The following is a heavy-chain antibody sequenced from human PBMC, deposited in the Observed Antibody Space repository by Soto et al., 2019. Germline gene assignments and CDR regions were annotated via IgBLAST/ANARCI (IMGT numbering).Heavy chain of an antibody. Sequence: QVQLVQSGAEVKKPGSSVKVSCTASGGSLRNSVISWVRQAPAQRLEWMGGVIPILGTANYAQKCQGRVTMTADEATSTAYMDLSSLSPDDTAVYYCARLGHPGHWAPGTLVIVSS. V-gene: IGHV1-69*01. CDR1: GGSLRNSV. CDR2: VIPILGTA. J-gene: IGHJ4*02. CDR3: ARLGHPGH.